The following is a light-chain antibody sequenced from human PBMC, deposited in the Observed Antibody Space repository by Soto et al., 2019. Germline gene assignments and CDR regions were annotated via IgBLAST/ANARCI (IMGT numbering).Light chain of an antibody. CDR2: EGS. Sequence: QSALTQPASVSGSPGQSITISCTGTSSDVGRYNLVSWYQQHPGKAPKVMIYEGSKRPSGVSNRFSGSKSGNAASLTISGLQAEDEDYYGCLSDGGGSIFRVVFGGGTKLTVL. CDR3: LSDGGGSIFRVV. V-gene: IGLV2-23*03. CDR1: SSDVGRYNL. J-gene: IGLJ2*01.